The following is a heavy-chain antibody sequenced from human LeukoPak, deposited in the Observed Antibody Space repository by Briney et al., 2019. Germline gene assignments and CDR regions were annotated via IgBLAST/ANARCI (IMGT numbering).Heavy chain of an antibody. CDR3: ARAPSRDGYNSPNWFAP. Sequence: ASVKVSCKASGGTFSSYAISWVRQAPGQGLEWMGRIIPIFGIANYAQKFQGRVTITADKSTSTAYMELSSLRSEDTAVYYCARAPSRDGYNSPNWFAPWGQGTLVTVSS. V-gene: IGHV1-69*04. CDR2: IIPIFGIA. J-gene: IGHJ5*02. D-gene: IGHD5-24*01. CDR1: GGTFSSYA.